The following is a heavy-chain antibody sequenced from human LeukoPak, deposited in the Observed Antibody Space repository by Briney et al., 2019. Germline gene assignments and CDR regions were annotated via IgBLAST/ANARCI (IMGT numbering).Heavy chain of an antibody. CDR1: GYGFSTYW. V-gene: IGHV5-51*01. CDR3: ARRRPGDDAFDI. Sequence: GESLKISCQGSGYGFSTYWIHWVRPMPGKGLEWMGGIYPSDADTRYSPSFQGHVNISADKSITIAYLQWSSLKASDTAMYYCARRRPGDDAFDIWGQGTKVTVSS. D-gene: IGHD3-10*01. CDR2: IYPSDADT. J-gene: IGHJ3*02.